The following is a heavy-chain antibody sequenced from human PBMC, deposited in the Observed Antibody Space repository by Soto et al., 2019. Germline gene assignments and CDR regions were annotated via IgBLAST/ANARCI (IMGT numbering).Heavy chain of an antibody. CDR2: IYHSGST. CDR3: ARAHGGVRFLEWLPRGGMDV. J-gene: IGHJ6*02. D-gene: IGHD3-3*01. CDR1: GGSISSGGHS. Sequence: SETLSLTCAVSGGSISSGGHSWSWIRQPPGKGLEWIGYIYHSGSTYYNPSLKSRVTISVDRSKNQFSLKLSSVTAADTAVYYCARAHGGVRFLEWLPRGGMDVWGQGTTVTVSS. V-gene: IGHV4-30-2*01.